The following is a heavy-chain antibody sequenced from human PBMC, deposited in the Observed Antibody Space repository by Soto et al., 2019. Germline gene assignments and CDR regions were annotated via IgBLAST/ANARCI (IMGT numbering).Heavy chain of an antibody. J-gene: IGHJ4*02. CDR1: GGSISSGGYY. D-gene: IGHD6-13*01. V-gene: IGHV4-31*03. CDR2: IYYSGST. Sequence: SETLSLTCTVSGGSISSGGYYWSWIRQHPGKGLEWIGYIYYSGSTYYNPSLKSRVTISVDTSKNKFSLKLSSVTAADTAVYYCARLDISQQQSDYWGQGTLVTVSS. CDR3: ARLDISQQQSDY.